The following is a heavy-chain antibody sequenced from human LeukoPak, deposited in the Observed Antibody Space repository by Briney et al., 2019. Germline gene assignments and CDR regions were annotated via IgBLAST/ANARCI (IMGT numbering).Heavy chain of an antibody. Sequence: PGGSLRLSRAASGFTFSSYAMSWVRQAPGKGLEWVSAISGSGSSTYYADSVKGRFTISRDNSKNTLYLQMNSLRAEDTAVYYCAKGVEYSSITRRVYFDYWGQGTLVTVSS. D-gene: IGHD6-6*01. J-gene: IGHJ4*02. CDR2: ISGSGSST. CDR3: AKGVEYSSITRRVYFDY. CDR1: GFTFSSYA. V-gene: IGHV3-23*01.